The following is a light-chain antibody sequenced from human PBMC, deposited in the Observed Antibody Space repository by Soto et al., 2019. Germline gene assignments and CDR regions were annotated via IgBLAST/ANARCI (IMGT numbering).Light chain of an antibody. J-gene: IGKJ2*01. CDR3: QQSHSTPYT. Sequence: DIQMTQSPSSLSASVGDRVTITCRASQSISSFLNWYQQKPGKAPKLLIYAASSLQSGVPSRFSGSGAGTDFTLTISSLQPEDFATYHCQQSHSTPYTFGQGTKLEIK. V-gene: IGKV1-39*01. CDR1: QSISSF. CDR2: AAS.